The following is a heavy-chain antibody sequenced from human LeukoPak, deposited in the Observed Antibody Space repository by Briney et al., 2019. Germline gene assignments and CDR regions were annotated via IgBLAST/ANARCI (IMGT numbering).Heavy chain of an antibody. CDR2: IYYSGST. Sequence: PSETLSLTCTVSGGSISSGGYYWSWIRLHPGKGLEWIGYIYYSGSTYYNPSLKSRVTISVDTSKNQFSLKLSSVTAADTAVYYCARSQYNWNYADYYYYMDVWGKGTTVTVS. CDR1: GGSISSGGYY. D-gene: IGHD1-7*01. CDR3: ARSQYNWNYADYYYYMDV. V-gene: IGHV4-31*03. J-gene: IGHJ6*03.